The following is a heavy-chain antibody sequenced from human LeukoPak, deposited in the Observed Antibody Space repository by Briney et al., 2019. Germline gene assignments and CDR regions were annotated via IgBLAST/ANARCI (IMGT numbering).Heavy chain of an antibody. CDR3: ARGGRYDSSGYSRGFFDC. J-gene: IGHJ4*02. V-gene: IGHV3-7*01. CDR1: GFTFRNYW. D-gene: IGHD3-22*01. Sequence: GGSLRLSCAASGFTFRNYWMTWVRQAPGKGLEWVANMTQDGSEKYYVDSVKGRFTISRDNAKNSLYLQMNSLRAEDTAVYYCARGGRYDSSGYSRGFFDCWGQGTLVTVSS. CDR2: MTQDGSEK.